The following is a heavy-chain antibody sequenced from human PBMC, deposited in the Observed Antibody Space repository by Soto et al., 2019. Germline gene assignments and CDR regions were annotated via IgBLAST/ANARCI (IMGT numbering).Heavy chain of an antibody. V-gene: IGHV2-5*02. CDR2: IYWDDVK. CDR1: GFSLSTGGVG. D-gene: IGHD2-21*02. J-gene: IGHJ6*04. Sequence: QITLMESGPTLVKPTQTLTLTCTFSGFSLSTGGVGVGWIRQPPGKALEWLALIYWDDVKSYSPSLRSRLTPTKDTFKNQVVLTMTNMDPVDTATYYCTHSRCGGDCRQSYASHYDDGMDVWGEGSTVTVSS. CDR3: THSRCGGDCRQSYASHYDDGMDV.